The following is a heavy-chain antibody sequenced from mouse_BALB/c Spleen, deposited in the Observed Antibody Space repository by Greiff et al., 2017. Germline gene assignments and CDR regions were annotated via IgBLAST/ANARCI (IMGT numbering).Heavy chain of an antibody. Sequence: EVHLVESGGGLVKPGGSLKLSCAASGFTFSDYYMYWVRQTPEKRLEWVATISDGGSYTYYPDSVKGRFTISRDNAKNNLYLQMSSLKSEDTAMYYCARDRMSIHYYGYVYAMDYWGQGTSVTVSA. J-gene: IGHJ4*01. CDR3: ARDRMSIHYYGYVYAMDY. D-gene: IGHD1-2*01. V-gene: IGHV5-4*02. CDR1: GFTFSDYY. CDR2: ISDGGSYT.